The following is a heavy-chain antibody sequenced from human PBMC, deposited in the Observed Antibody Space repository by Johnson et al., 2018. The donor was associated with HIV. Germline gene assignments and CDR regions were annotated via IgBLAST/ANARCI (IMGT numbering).Heavy chain of an antibody. CDR3: AKDMGYGGNPGAFDI. Sequence: AAGGVTVSSNYMTWVRQAPGKGLEWVSGISWNSGSIGYADSVKGRFTISRDNAKNSLYLQMNSLRAEDTALYYCAKDMGYGGNPGAFDIWGQGTMVTVSS. CDR2: ISWNSGSI. D-gene: IGHD4-23*01. CDR1: GVTVSSNY. J-gene: IGHJ3*02. V-gene: IGHV3-9*01.